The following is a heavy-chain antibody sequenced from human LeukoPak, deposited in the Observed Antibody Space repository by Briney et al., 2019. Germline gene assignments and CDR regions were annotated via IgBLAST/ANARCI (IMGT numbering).Heavy chain of an antibody. V-gene: IGHV4-59*11. CDR2: VFDSGRT. CDR1: GGSMTTHH. J-gene: IGHJ4*02. D-gene: IGHD5-18*01. Sequence: MSSETLSLTCTVSGGSMTTHHWNWIRQTPGKGLEWIGYVFDSGRTKVNPSLTSRVTLSTDTSKNQLSLRLSSVTAADTAVYYCTTIKRGDIFGYFDFWGQGILVTVSS. CDR3: TTIKRGDIFGYFDF.